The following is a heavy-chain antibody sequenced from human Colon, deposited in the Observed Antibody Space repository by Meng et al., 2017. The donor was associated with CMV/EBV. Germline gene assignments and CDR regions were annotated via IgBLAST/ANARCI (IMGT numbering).Heavy chain of an antibody. J-gene: IGHJ5*02. V-gene: IGHV1-2*02. CDR3: ARDAAYSWKGASWFDP. CDR1: GYTFTGYY. D-gene: IGHD1-1*01. Sequence: ASVKVSCKTSGYTFTGYYMHWVRQAPGQGLEWMGSINPNSGGTNYAQNFQGRVTMTRDTSISTAYMDLSRLRSDDTAVYYCARDAAYSWKGASWFDPWGQGTLVTVSS. CDR2: INPNSGGT.